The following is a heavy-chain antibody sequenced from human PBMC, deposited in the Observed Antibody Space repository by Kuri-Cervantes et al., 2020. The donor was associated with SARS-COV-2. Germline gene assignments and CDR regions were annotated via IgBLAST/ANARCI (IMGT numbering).Heavy chain of an antibody. CDR2: ISYDGSNK. V-gene: IGHV3-30-3*01. CDR1: GFTFSSYA. CDR3: ARSDDSSGRYYFDS. D-gene: IGHD3-22*01. Sequence: GGSLRLSCAASGFTFSSYAMHWVRQAPGKGLEWVAVISYDGSNKYYADSVKGRFTISRDNSKNTLYLQMNSLRADDTAVYYCARSDDSSGRYYFDSWGQGTLVTVSS. J-gene: IGHJ4*02.